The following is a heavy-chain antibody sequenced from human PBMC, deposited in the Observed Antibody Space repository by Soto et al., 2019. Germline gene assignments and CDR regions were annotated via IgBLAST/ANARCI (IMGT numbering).Heavy chain of an antibody. J-gene: IGHJ6*03. CDR1: GYTFTNYG. V-gene: IGHV1-18*01. CDR2: ISAYNGDT. Sequence: QVQLLQSGAEVKKPGASVKVSCKASGYTFTNYGITWVRQAPGQGLEWMGWISAYNGDTHYTQRLQGRVNMPTDTSTSTAYIELRGLRSDDTAVYYYARVRQLVGYFYYYMDVWGKGTTVTVSS. CDR3: ARVRQLVGYFYYYMDV. D-gene: IGHD6-6*01.